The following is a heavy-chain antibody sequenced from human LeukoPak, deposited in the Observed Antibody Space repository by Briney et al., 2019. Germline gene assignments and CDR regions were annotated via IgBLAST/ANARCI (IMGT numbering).Heavy chain of an antibody. CDR1: GGSISSYY. J-gene: IGHJ4*02. V-gene: IGHV4-4*07. D-gene: IGHD2-15*01. Sequence: SETLSLTCTVSGGSISSYYWSWIRQPAGKGLEWIGRIYTSGSTNYNPSLKSRVTMSVDTSKNQFSLKLSSVTAADTAVYYCARESAYGSPNRGRNFDYWGQGTLVTVSS. CDR2: IYTSGST. CDR3: ARESAYGSPNRGRNFDY.